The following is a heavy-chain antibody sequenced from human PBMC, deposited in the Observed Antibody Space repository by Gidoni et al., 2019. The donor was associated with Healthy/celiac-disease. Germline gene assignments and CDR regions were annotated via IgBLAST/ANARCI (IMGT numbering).Heavy chain of an antibody. Sequence: QVQLQQWGAGLLKPSATLSLTCAVYGGSFSGYYWSWIRQPPGKGLEWIGEINHSGSTNDNPSLKSRVTISVDTSKNQFSLKLSSVTAADTAVYYCARPGPFDPWGQGTLVTVSS. CDR2: INHSGST. CDR1: GGSFSGYY. CDR3: ARPGPFDP. J-gene: IGHJ5*02. V-gene: IGHV4-34*01.